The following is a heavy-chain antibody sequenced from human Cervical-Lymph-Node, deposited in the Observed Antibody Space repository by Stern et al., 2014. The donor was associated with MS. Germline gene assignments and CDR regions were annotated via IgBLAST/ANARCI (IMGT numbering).Heavy chain of an antibody. Sequence: VHLVESGAEVKKPGSSVKVSCKASGGTFSSYAISWVRQAPGQGLEWMGGIIPIFGTANYAQKFQGRVTITADESTSTAYMELSSLRSEDTAVYYCAREPTTSHFYYYYGMDVWGQGTTVTVSS. CDR2: IIPIFGTA. J-gene: IGHJ6*02. CDR3: AREPTTSHFYYYYGMDV. D-gene: IGHD5-12*01. CDR1: GGTFSSYA. V-gene: IGHV1-69*01.